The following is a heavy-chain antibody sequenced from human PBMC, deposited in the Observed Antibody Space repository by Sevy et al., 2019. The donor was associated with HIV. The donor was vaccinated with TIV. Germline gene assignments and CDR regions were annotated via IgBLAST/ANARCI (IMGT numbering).Heavy chain of an antibody. V-gene: IGHV3-7*01. Sequence: GGSLRLSCAASGFTFRTNWMTWVRQAAGKRLEWVANIKEDGSETYYVDSVEGRLTISRDNARNSLYLQMNSLRAEDTAVYYCARHVSESWDYWGRGTLVTVSS. CDR3: ARHVSESWDY. CDR1: GFTFRTNW. J-gene: IGHJ4*02. D-gene: IGHD3-10*01. CDR2: IKEDGSET.